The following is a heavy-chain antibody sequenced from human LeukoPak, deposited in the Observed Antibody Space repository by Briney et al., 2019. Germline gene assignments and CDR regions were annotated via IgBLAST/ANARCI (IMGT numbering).Heavy chain of an antibody. CDR3: AREGHGLLWFGELIDY. D-gene: IGHD3-10*01. CDR2: INSDGSIT. Sequence: GGSLRLSCAASGFTFTTYWMHWVRQAPGKGLVWVSHINSDGSITSYADSVKGRFTISRDNAKNSLYLQMNSLRAEDTAVYYCAREGHGLLWFGELIDYWGQGTLVTVSS. CDR1: GFTFTTYW. V-gene: IGHV3-74*01. J-gene: IGHJ4*02.